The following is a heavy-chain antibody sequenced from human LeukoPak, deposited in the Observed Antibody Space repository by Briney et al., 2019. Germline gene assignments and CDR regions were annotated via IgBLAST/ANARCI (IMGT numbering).Heavy chain of an antibody. D-gene: IGHD3-22*01. Sequence: PGGSLRLSCAASGFTFSSYGMHWVRQAPGKGLEWVAFIRYDGRNKYYTDSLEGRFTISRDNSKNTLYLQMNSLRAEDTAVCYCAKEGRRGYYYDSSGYYLGYWGQGTLVTVSS. CDR1: GFTFSSYG. V-gene: IGHV3-30*02. J-gene: IGHJ4*02. CDR3: AKEGRRGYYYDSSGYYLGY. CDR2: IRYDGRNK.